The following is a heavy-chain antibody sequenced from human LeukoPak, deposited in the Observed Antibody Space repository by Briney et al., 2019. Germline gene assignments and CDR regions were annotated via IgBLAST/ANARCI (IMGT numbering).Heavy chain of an antibody. D-gene: IGHD1-26*01. Sequence: GGSLRLSCAASGFTFSSYSMNWVRQAPGRGLEWVSSIRFTGSYIYYADSVKGRFTVSRDDAKNLLSLQMISLRVEDTAVYYCARTLSRWDDAFDIWGQGTMVTVSS. CDR1: GFTFSSYS. CDR2: IRFTGSYI. J-gene: IGHJ3*02. CDR3: ARTLSRWDDAFDI. V-gene: IGHV3-21*01.